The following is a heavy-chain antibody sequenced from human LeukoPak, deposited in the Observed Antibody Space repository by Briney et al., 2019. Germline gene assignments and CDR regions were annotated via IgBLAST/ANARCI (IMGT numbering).Heavy chain of an antibody. CDR1: GFTFSSYS. J-gene: IGHJ6*03. CDR3: ARVLRLERPYYYYYMDV. CDR2: ISTSSSYI. V-gene: IGHV3-21*04. Sequence: GGSLRLSCAASGFTFSSYSMNWVRQAPGKGLEWVSFISTSSSYIYYADSVQGRFTISRDNAKNSLYLQMNSLRAEDTALYHCARVLRLERPYYYYYMDVWGKGTTVTISS. D-gene: IGHD1-1*01.